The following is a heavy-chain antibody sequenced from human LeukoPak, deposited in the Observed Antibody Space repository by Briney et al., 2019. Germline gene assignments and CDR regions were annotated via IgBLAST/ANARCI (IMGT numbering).Heavy chain of an antibody. CDR3: ARGRGSGHKENWFDP. J-gene: IGHJ5*02. CDR1: GYTFTTYD. Sequence: ASVKVSGKASGYTFTTYDINWVRQATGQGLEWMGWMNPNSGNTGYTQKFQGRVTMTRNTSISTAYMELSSLRSEDTDVYYCARGRGSGHKENWFDPWGQGTLVTVSS. CDR2: MNPNSGNT. V-gene: IGHV1-8*01. D-gene: IGHD6-19*01.